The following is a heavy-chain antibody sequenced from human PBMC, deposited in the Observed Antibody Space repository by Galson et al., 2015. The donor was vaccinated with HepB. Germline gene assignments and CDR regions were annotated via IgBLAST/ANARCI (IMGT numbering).Heavy chain of an antibody. D-gene: IGHD5-12*01. V-gene: IGHV5-51*03. Sequence: QSGAEVKKPGESLKISCKGSGYSFTSYWIGWVRQMPGKGLEWMGIIYPGDSDTRYSPSFQGQVTISADKSISTAYLQWSSLKASDTAMYYCARLLRKWLRRDAFDIWGQGTMVTVSS. J-gene: IGHJ3*02. CDR2: IYPGDSDT. CDR3: ARLLRKWLRRDAFDI. CDR1: GYSFTSYW.